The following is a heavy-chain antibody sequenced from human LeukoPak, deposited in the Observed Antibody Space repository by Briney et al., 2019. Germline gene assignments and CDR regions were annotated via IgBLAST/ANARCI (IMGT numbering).Heavy chain of an antibody. CDR3: ATPRGDSSGYLSPWLFDY. Sequence: AGGSLRLSCAASGFTVSSNYMSWVRQAPGKGLEWVSVIYSGGSTYYADSVKGRFTISRDNSKNTLYLQMNSLRAEDAAVYYCATPRGDSSGYLSPWLFDYWGQGTLVTVSS. CDR1: GFTVSSNY. V-gene: IGHV3-66*01. D-gene: IGHD3-22*01. CDR2: IYSGGST. J-gene: IGHJ4*02.